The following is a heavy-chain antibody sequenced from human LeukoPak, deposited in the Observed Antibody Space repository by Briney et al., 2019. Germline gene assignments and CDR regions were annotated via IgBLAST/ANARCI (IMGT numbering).Heavy chain of an antibody. CDR2: ISYDGSNK. D-gene: IGHD2-2*01. V-gene: IGHV3-30*01. J-gene: IGHJ4*02. CDR1: GFTFSSYA. Sequence: GGSLRLSCAASGFTFSSYAMHWVRQAPGKGLEGVAVISYDGSNKYYADSVKGRFTISRDNSKNTLYLQMNSLRAEDTAVYYCARDSRDCSSTSCYPYSAADYWGQGTLVTVSS. CDR3: ARDSRDCSSTSCYPYSAADY.